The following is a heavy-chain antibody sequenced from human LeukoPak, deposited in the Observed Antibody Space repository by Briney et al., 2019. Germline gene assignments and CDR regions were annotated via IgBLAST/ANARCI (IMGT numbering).Heavy chain of an antibody. CDR2: IYTGDSDT. Sequence: SSSSYYWGRIRQPPGKGLEWMGIIYTGDSDTRYSPSFQGQVTISADKSISTAYLQWSSLKASDTAMYYCARISRDGSDGGYFDYWGQGTLVTVSS. CDR1: SSSSYY. CDR3: ARISRDGSDGGYFDY. J-gene: IGHJ4*02. V-gene: IGHV5-51*01. D-gene: IGHD5-24*01.